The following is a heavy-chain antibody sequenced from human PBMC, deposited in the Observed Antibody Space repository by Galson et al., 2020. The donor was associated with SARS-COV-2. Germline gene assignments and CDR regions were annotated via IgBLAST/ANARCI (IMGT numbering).Heavy chain of an antibody. V-gene: IGHV3-74*01. CDR2: INSDGSRT. J-gene: IGHJ6*03. Sequence: GESLKISCAASGFTFSSYWMHWVRQAPGKGLVWVSRINSDGSRTSYADSVKGRFTISRDNAKNTLYLQMNSLRAEDTAVYYCARDWNSYMDVWGKGTTVTVSS. D-gene: IGHD1-1*01. CDR1: GFTFSSYW. CDR3: ARDWNSYMDV.